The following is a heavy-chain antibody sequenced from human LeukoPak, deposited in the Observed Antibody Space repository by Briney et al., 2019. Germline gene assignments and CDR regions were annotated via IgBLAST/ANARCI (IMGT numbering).Heavy chain of an antibody. CDR1: GGTFSSYA. CDR3: ARDGAITIFGVVIIEDYYYGMDV. D-gene: IGHD3-3*01. J-gene: IGHJ6*02. CDR2: IIPILGIA. Sequence: ASVKVSCKASGGTFSSYAISWVRQAPGQGLEWMGRIIPILGIANYAQKFQGRVTITADKSTSTAYMELSRLRSDDTAVYYCARDGAITIFGVVIIEDYYYGMDVWGQGTTVTVSS. V-gene: IGHV1-69*04.